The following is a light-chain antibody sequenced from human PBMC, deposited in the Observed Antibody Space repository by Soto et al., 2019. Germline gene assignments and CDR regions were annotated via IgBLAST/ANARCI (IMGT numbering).Light chain of an antibody. CDR2: EVS. CDR3: SSYAGSNNYV. V-gene: IGLV2-8*01. J-gene: IGLJ1*01. CDR1: SSDAGGYNY. Sequence: QSALTQPPSASGSPGQSVTISCTGTSSDAGGYNYVSWYQQHPGKAPKLMIYEVSKRPSGVPDRFSGSKSGNTASLTVSGLQAEDEADYYCSSYAGSNNYVFXTGTKVTVL.